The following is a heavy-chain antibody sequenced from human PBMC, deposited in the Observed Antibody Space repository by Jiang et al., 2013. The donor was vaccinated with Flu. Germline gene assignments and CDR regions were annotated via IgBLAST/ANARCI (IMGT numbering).Heavy chain of an antibody. D-gene: IGHD6-6*01. V-gene: IGHV6-1*01. Sequence: QTLSLTCAISGDSVSSNSAAWNWIRQSPSRDLEWLGRTYYRSKWYNDYAVSVKSRITINPDTSKNQFSLQLNSVTPEDTAVYYCARGGMDEYSSSLIDYWGQGTLVTVSS. J-gene: IGHJ4*02. CDR3: ARGGMDEYSSSLIDY. CDR1: GDSVSSNSAA. CDR2: TYYRSKWYN.